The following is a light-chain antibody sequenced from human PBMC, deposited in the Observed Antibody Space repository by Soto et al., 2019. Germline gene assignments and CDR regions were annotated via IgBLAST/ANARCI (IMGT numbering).Light chain of an antibody. J-gene: IGLJ3*02. Sequence: QLVLTQPRSVSGSPGQSVTISCTGTSSDVGYYNYVSWYQQYPGQAPKLIIYDVSKRPSGVPDRFSGSKSGNTASLTISGLQVEDDADYYCCSYAGSYSWVFGGGTKVTVL. CDR3: CSYAGSYSWV. V-gene: IGLV2-11*01. CDR2: DVS. CDR1: SSDVGYYNY.